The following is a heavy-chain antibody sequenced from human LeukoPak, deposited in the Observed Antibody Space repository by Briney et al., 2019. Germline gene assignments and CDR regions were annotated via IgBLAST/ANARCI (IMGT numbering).Heavy chain of an antibody. J-gene: IGHJ4*02. CDR2: IYPGDSDT. CDR1: GYSFTRYW. CDR3: ALGMYSSARRFDY. V-gene: IGHV5-51*01. D-gene: IGHD3-22*01. Sequence: GESLKISCKGSGYSFTRYWIGWVRQMPGKGLEWMGIIYPGDSDTRYTPSLQGQVTISADKSIRTAYLQWSSLKASDTAMYFCALGMYSSARRFDYWGQGTLVTVSS.